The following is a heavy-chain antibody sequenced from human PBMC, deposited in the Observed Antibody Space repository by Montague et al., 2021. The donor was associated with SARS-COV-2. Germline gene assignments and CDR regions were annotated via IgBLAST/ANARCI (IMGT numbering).Heavy chain of an antibody. CDR1: GDSVSHYY. D-gene: IGHD1-26*01. CDR3: VRDPAPSGSGTFYDY. Sequence: SETLSLTCTVSGDSVSHYYWTWIRQPPGKGLEWIGYVYYSRSSSXNPSLRSRVSISVATSKNQFSLRLSTVTAADTAIYYCVRDPAPSGSGTFYDYWGQGTLVAVSS. CDR2: VYYSRSS. V-gene: IGHV4-59*02. J-gene: IGHJ4*02.